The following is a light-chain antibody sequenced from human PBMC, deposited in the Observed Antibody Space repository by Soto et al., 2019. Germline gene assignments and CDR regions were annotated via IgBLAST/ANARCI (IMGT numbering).Light chain of an antibody. CDR3: QSYDSGLPWV. V-gene: IGLV1-40*01. J-gene: IGLJ3*02. CDR2: GSN. Sequence: QSVLTQPPSVSGAPGQRVTIFCTGTSSNIGAGYDVHWYQQLPGTVPKLLIYGSNHRPSGVPDRFSGSKSGTSASLAITGLQAEDEATYYCQSYDSGLPWVFGGGTKLTVL. CDR1: SSNIGAGYD.